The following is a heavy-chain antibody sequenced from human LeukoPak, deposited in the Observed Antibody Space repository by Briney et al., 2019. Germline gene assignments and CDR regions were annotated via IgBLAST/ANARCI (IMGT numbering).Heavy chain of an antibody. CDR2: IIPIFGTA. D-gene: IGHD3-10*01. V-gene: IGHV1-69*05. CDR1: GGTFSSDT. Sequence: SVKVSCKASGGTFSSDTISWVRQAPGQGLEWMGGIIPIFGTANYAQKFQGRVTITTDESTSTAYMELSSLRSEDTAVYYCATRGLITMVRGSYLYGGDYWGQGTLVTVSS. CDR3: ATRGLITMVRGSYLYGGDY. J-gene: IGHJ4*02.